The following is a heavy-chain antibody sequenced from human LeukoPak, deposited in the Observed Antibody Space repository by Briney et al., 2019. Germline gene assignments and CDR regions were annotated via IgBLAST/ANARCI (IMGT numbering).Heavy chain of an antibody. D-gene: IGHD3-10*01. Sequence: GGSLRLSCAASGFVFSTHSMNWVRQAPGKGLEWVSWISSSNGDIYYADSVRGRFTISRDDAKKSLYLQMNSLRAEDTAVYYCARDSRGAFDYWGQGTLVTVSS. J-gene: IGHJ4*02. V-gene: IGHV3-21*01. CDR3: ARDSRGAFDY. CDR1: GFVFSTHS. CDR2: ISSSNGDI.